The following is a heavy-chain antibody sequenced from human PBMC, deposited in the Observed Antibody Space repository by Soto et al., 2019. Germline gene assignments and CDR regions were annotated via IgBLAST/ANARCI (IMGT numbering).Heavy chain of an antibody. V-gene: IGHV1-69*06. CDR3: ASSAGLDHLLNYYGLNV. CDR2: IIPMVGTA. CDR1: GGTFSSSA. Sequence: QVQLVQSGAEVKKPGSSVKVSCKPSGGTFSSSAINWVRQAPGQGLEWMGGIIPMVGTANYAQKFQGRVTITADKSTSTAYMELSSLRSDDTAVYYCASSAGLDHLLNYYGLNVWGQGTTVTVSS. J-gene: IGHJ6*02. D-gene: IGHD6-13*01.